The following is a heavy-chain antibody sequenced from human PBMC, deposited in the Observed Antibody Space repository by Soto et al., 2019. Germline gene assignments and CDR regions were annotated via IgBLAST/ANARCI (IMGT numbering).Heavy chain of an antibody. Sequence: GGSLRLSCAASGFTFSNAWMNWVRQAPGKGLEWVGRIKSKTDGGTTDYAAPVKGRFTISRDDTKNTLYLQMSSLRAEDTAVYYCAKDIGLYVDTDALDVWGQGTTVTVSS. V-gene: IGHV3-15*07. J-gene: IGHJ6*02. CDR2: IKSKTDGGTT. CDR3: AKDIGLYVDTDALDV. D-gene: IGHD5-18*01. CDR1: GFTFSNAW.